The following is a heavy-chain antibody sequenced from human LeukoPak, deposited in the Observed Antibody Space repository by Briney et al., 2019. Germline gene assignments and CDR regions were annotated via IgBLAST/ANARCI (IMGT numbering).Heavy chain of an antibody. D-gene: IGHD3-9*01. V-gene: IGHV3-33*01. J-gene: IGHJ4*02. CDR1: GFXXSXYG. CDR2: IWYDGSNK. CDR3: ARDSLRYFDWLSDFDY. Sequence: SGFXXSXYGMRWVRQAPGKGLEWVAVIWYDGSNKYYADSVKGRFTISRDNSKNTLYLQMNSLRAEDTAVYYCARDSLRYFDWLSDFDYWGQGTLVTVSS.